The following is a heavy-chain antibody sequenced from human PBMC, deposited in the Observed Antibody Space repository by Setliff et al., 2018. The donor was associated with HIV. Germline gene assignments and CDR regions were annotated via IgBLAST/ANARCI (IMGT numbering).Heavy chain of an antibody. J-gene: IGHJ4*02. V-gene: IGHV5-51*01. CDR1: GYSFTSYW. CDR2: IYPGDSDT. CDR3: ARLVGNTYYDILTGYYNTPHFDY. D-gene: IGHD3-9*01. Sequence: GESLKISCKGSGYSFTSYWIGWVRQMPGKGLEWMGIIYPGDSDTRYSPSFQGQVTISADKSISTAYLQWSSLEASDTAMYYCARLVGNTYYDILTGYYNTPHFDYWGQGTLVTVSS.